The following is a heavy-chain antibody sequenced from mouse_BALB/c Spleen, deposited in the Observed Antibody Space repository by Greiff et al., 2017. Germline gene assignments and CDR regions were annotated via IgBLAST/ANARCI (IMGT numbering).Heavy chain of an antibody. Sequence: VKVVESGPGLVAPSQSLSITCTVSGFSLTSYGVHWVRQPPGKGLEWLGVIWAGGSTNYNSALMSRLSISKDNSKSQVFLKMNSLQTDDTAMYYCAREVDSSGPFAYWGQGTLVTVSA. CDR3: AREVDSSGPFAY. CDR1: GFSLTSYG. D-gene: IGHD3-2*01. J-gene: IGHJ3*01. V-gene: IGHV2-9*02. CDR2: IWAGGST.